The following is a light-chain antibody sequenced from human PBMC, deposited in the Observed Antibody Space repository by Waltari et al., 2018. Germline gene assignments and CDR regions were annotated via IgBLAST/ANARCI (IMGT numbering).Light chain of an antibody. CDR2: EVT. CDR3: TSYTSSDSWV. CDR1: SSDIGLYNY. Sequence: QFALTQPPSASGSPGQSVAISCTGTSSDIGLYNYVSWYQQHPGKAPKLMSYEVTKRPSGVPDRFSGSKSGNTASLTVSGLQAEDEADYYCTSYTSSDSWVFGGGTKLTVL. V-gene: IGLV2-8*01. J-gene: IGLJ3*02.